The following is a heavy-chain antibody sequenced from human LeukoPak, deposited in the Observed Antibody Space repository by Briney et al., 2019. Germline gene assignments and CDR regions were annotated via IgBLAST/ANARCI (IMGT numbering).Heavy chain of an antibody. Sequence: PGGPLRLSCAASGFTFDDYAMHWVRQAPGKGLEWVSLISGDGGSTYYADSVKGRFTISRDNSKNSLYLQMNSLRTEDTALYYCAKDDCSGGSCYGNAFDIWGQGTMVTVSP. CDR1: GFTFDDYA. CDR2: ISGDGGST. CDR3: AKDDCSGGSCYGNAFDI. D-gene: IGHD2-15*01. J-gene: IGHJ3*02. V-gene: IGHV3-43*02.